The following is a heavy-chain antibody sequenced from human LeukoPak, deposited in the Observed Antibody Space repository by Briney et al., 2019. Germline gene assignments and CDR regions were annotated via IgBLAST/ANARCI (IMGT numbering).Heavy chain of an antibody. CDR2: ISGSGGST. J-gene: IGHJ4*02. V-gene: IGHV3-23*01. CDR3: AKLSRYFDWLLQPIDY. Sequence: PGGSLRLSCAASGFTFSSYAMSWVRQAPGKGLEWVSAISGSGGSTYYADSVKGRFTISRDNSKNTLYLQMNSLRAEDTAVYYCAKLSRYFDWLLQPIDYWGQGTLVTVSS. CDR1: GFTFSSYA. D-gene: IGHD3-9*01.